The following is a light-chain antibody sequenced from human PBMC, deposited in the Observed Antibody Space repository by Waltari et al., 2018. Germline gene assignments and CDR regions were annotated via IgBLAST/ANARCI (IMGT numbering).Light chain of an antibody. CDR3: QQFDIYPIT. CDR2: AAS. J-gene: IGKJ4*01. CDR1: QGIRSS. Sequence: DIQLTQSPSFLSASVGDIVTITCRASQGIRSSLTWYQLKPGKAPMLLIYAASTLQAGVPSRFSASGSGTDFTLTISSLQPEDFAIYYCQQFDIYPITFGGGTKVEIK. V-gene: IGKV1-9*01.